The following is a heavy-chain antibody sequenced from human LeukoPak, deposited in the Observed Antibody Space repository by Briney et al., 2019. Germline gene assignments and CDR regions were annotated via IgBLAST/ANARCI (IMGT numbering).Heavy chain of an antibody. V-gene: IGHV1-2*02. CDR3: ASDYGDYEGFAFDP. J-gene: IGHJ5*02. Sequence: ASVKVSCKASGYSFTGHYMHWVRQAPGQGLEWMGWINPKSGGTNYAQKFQGRVTMTRDTSISTAYMDMSSLRAEDTAVYYCASDYGDYEGFAFDPWGQGTLVTVSS. CDR1: GYSFTGHY. CDR2: INPKSGGT. D-gene: IGHD4-17*01.